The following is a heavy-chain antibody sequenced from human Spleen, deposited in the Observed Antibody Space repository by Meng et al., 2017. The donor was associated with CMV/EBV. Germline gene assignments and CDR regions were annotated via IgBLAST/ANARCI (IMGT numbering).Heavy chain of an antibody. V-gene: IGHV3-48*03. CDR2: ISGGGSTI. Sequence: GESLKISCAASGFTFSSYEMNWVRQAPGKGLEWLSYISGGGSTIFYADSVKGRFTISRDNAKNSLYLQMNSLRAEDAAVYYCARDFKYMGYSYAFDIWGQGTMVTVSS. CDR3: ARDFKYMGYSYAFDI. J-gene: IGHJ3*02. D-gene: IGHD5-18*01. CDR1: GFTFSSYE.